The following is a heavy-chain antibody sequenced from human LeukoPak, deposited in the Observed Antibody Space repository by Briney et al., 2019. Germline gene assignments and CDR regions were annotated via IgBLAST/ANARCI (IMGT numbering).Heavy chain of an antibody. J-gene: IGHJ4*02. CDR3: ARGDLGYLFDY. CDR1: GGTFSSYD. Sequence: ASVKVSCKASGGTFSSYDINWVRQATGQGLEWMGWMNPNSGNTGYAQKFQGRVTITRNTSISTAYMELSSLRSEDTAVYYCARGDLGYLFDYWGQGTLVTVSS. D-gene: IGHD3-16*01. V-gene: IGHV1-8*03. CDR2: MNPNSGNT.